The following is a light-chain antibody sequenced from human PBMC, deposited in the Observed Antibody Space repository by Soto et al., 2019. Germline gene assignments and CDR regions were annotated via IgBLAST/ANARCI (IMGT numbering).Light chain of an antibody. CDR2: SAS. CDR1: QSISTE. J-gene: IGKJ2*01. Sequence: EIVMTQSPATLSVSPGARATLSCRASQSISTELAWYQQKPGQPHRLLIYSASTRATCVPARFTGSGSGSEFTLTISGLQSEEFAVYSCQQGHTCPLTFGQGTRLEI. CDR3: QQGHTCPLT. V-gene: IGKV3-15*01.